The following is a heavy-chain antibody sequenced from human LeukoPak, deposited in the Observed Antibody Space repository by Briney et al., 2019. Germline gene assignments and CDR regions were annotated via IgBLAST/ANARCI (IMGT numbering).Heavy chain of an antibody. Sequence: GGSLRLSCAASGLTFSSYWMHWVRQGPGKGLVWVSRINSDGTSINYADSVHGRFTISRDNANNTVYLQMNSLRVEVTAVYYSASSEVPALMPQDYWGQGTLVTVSS. D-gene: IGHD2-2*01. CDR1: GLTFSSYW. CDR3: ASSEVPALMPQDY. CDR2: INSDGTSI. J-gene: IGHJ4*02. V-gene: IGHV3-74*01.